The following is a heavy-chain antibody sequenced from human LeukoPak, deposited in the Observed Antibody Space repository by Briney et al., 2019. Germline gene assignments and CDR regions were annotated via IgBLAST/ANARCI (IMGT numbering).Heavy chain of an antibody. V-gene: IGHV1-69*01. CDR1: GGTFSSYA. CDR2: IIPIFGTA. J-gene: IGHJ6*03. D-gene: IGHD3-10*01. CDR3: ARRLTGEGYYYYYMDV. Sequence: ASVKVSCKASGGTFSSYAISWVRQAPGQGLEWMGGIIPIFGTANNAQKFQGRVTITADESTSTAYMELSSLRSEDTAVYYCARRLTGEGYYYYYMDVWGKGTTVTVSS.